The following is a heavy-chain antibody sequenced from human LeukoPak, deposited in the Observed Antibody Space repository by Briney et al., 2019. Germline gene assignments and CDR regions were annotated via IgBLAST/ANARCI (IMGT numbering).Heavy chain of an antibody. CDR3: ARGRGGDS. Sequence: SETLSLTCAVYGGSFSGYYWSWIRQPPGKGLEWIGEINHSGSTNYNPSLKSRVTISVDTSKNQFSLKLSSVTAADTAVYYCARGRGGDSWRQGTLVTVSS. CDR2: INHSGST. V-gene: IGHV4-34*01. J-gene: IGHJ4*02. CDR1: GGSFSGYY.